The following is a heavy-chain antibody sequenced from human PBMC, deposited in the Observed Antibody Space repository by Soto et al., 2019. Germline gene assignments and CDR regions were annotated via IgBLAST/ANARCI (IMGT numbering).Heavy chain of an antibody. CDR2: IGTAGDT. J-gene: IGHJ3*02. D-gene: IGHD6-6*01. CDR1: GFTFSSYD. V-gene: IGHV3-13*01. CDR3: ARVNARGASDI. Sequence: GGPLRLPCAASGFTFSSYDMHWLRQATGKGLEWVSAIGTAGDTYYPGSVKGRFTISRENAKNSLYLQMNSLRAGDTAVYYCARVNARGASDIWGQGTMVTVSS.